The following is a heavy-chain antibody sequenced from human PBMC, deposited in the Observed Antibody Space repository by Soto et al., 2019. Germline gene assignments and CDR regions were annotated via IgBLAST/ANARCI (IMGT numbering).Heavy chain of an antibody. J-gene: IGHJ6*02. V-gene: IGHV4-59*01. CDR1: GGSISSYY. Sequence: SETLSLTCTVSGGSISSYYWSWIRQPPGKGLEWIGYIYYSGSTNYNPSLKSRVTISVDTSKNQFSLKLSSVTAADTAVYYCARDSKSYSYGLYYYHGMDVGGQGTTVTVS. CDR2: IYYSGST. D-gene: IGHD5-18*01. CDR3: ARDSKSYSYGLYYYHGMDV.